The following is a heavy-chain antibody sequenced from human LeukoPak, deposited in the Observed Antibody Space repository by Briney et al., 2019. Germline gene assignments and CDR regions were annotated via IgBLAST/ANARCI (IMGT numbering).Heavy chain of an antibody. D-gene: IGHD3-3*01. Sequence: PGGSLRLSCAASGFTFSSYGMPWVRQAPGKGLEWVAVISYDGSNKYYADSVKGRFTISRDNSKNTLYLQMNSLRAEDTAVYYCAKDSGSYDFWSGQFDYWGQGTLVTVSS. CDR2: ISYDGSNK. CDR1: GFTFSSYG. V-gene: IGHV3-30*18. CDR3: AKDSGSYDFWSGQFDY. J-gene: IGHJ4*02.